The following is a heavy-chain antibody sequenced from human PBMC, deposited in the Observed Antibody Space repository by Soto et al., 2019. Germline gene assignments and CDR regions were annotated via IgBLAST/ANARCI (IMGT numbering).Heavy chain of an antibody. Sequence: WGSLRLSCAASGFTFSSYAMNWFRQAPGKGLEWVSAISGSAGGTYYADSVRGRFTVSRDNSRNTLYLQMNSLRAEDTAVYYCGKGAETSWGNWFDTRDKGTLVAVSS. CDR2: ISGSAGGT. D-gene: IGHD3-16*01. V-gene: IGHV3-23*01. CDR1: GFTFSSYA. J-gene: IGHJ5*01. CDR3: GKGAETSWGNWFDT.